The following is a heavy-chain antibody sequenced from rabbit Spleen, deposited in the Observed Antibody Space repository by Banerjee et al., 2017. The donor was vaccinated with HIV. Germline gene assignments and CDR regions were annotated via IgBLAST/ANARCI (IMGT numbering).Heavy chain of an antibody. J-gene: IGHJ6*01. CDR2: IDTGDGDT. V-gene: IGHV1S45*01. D-gene: IGHD4-2*01. CDR1: GFSFSGIFY. Sequence: QEKLEESGGGLVKPEGSLTLTCTASGFSFSGIFYMCWVRQAPGKGLEWIACIDTGDGDTYFANWAKGRFTISKTSSTTVTLQMTSLTAADTATYFCATGYDIYAGSGTAYYFRLWGPGTLVTVS. CDR3: ATGYDIYAGSGTAYYFRL.